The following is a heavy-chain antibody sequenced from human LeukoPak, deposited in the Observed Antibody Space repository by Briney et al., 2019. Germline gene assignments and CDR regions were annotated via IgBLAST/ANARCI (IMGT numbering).Heavy chain of an antibody. Sequence: ASVKVSCKASGYTFTGYYMHWVRQAPGQGLEWMGWINPNSGGTNYAQKFQGRVTMTRDTSISTAYMELSSLRSEDTAVYYCARVGDSRYYYYYMDVWGKGTTVTVSS. D-gene: IGHD2-21*01. J-gene: IGHJ6*03. CDR2: INPNSGGT. V-gene: IGHV1-2*02. CDR3: ARVGDSRYYYYYMDV. CDR1: GYTFTGYY.